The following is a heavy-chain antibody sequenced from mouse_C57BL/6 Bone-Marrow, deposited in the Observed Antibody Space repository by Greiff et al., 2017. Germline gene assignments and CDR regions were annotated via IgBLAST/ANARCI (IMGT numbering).Heavy chain of an antibody. Sequence: EVQLQQSGPELVKPGASVKISCKASGYTFTDYYMNWVKQSHGKSLEWIGDINPNNGGTSYNQKFKGKATLTVDKSSSTAYMELRSLTSEDSAVYYCASEGLGYPYYYAMDYWGQGTSVTVSS. CDR1: GYTFTDYY. J-gene: IGHJ4*01. CDR3: ASEGLGYPYYYAMDY. CDR2: INPNNGGT. D-gene: IGHD2-14*01. V-gene: IGHV1-26*01.